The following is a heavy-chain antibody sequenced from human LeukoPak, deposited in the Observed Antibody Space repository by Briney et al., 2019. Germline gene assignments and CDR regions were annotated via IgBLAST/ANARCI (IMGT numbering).Heavy chain of an antibody. J-gene: IGHJ3*02. CDR3: ARGPPYSSGWYGLGAFDI. D-gene: IGHD6-19*01. CDR1: GYTFTSYG. V-gene: IGHV1-18*01. Sequence: ASVKVSCKASGYTFTSYGISWVRQAPGQGLEWMGWISAYNGNTNYAQELQGRVTMTTDTSTSTAYMELRSLRSDDTAVYYCARGPPYSSGWYGLGAFDIWGQGTMVTVSS. CDR2: ISAYNGNT.